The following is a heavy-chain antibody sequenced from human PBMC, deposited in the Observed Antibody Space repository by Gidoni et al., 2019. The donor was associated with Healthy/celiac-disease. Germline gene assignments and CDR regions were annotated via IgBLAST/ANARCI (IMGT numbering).Heavy chain of an antibody. CDR2: IYYSGST. V-gene: IGHV4-39*01. D-gene: IGHD3-9*01. CDR3: ARPGGSYDILTGYYGGYFDY. J-gene: IGHJ4*02. Sequence: QLQLQESGPGLVKPSETLSLTCTVSGGSISSSRYYWGCIRQPPGKGLEWIGSIYYSGSTYYHASLKSLVTISLDTSKNQFSLKLSSVTAADTAVYYCARPGGSYDILTGYYGGYFDYWGQGTLVTVSS. CDR1: GGSISSSRYY.